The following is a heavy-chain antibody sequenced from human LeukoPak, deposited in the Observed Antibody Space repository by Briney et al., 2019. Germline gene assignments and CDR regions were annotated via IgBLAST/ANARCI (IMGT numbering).Heavy chain of an antibody. CDR3: ARVPLYSYGLFDY. CDR2: IYYSGST. CDR1: GGSISSYY. J-gene: IGHJ4*02. D-gene: IGHD5-18*01. V-gene: IGHV4-59*01. Sequence: PSETLSLTCTVSGGSISSYYWSWIRQPPGKGLEWIGYIYYSGSTNYNPSLKSRVTISVDTSKNQFSLKLSSVTAADTAVYYCARVPLYSYGLFDYWGQGTLVTVSS.